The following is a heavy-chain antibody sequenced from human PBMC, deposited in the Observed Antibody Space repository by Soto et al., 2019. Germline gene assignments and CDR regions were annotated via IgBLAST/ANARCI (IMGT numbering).Heavy chain of an antibody. Sequence: SVKVSCKASGGTFSSYAISWVRQAPGQGLEWMGGIIPIFGTANYAQKFQGRVTITADEPTSTAYMELSSLRSEDTAVYYCARTGVSRSSKPFDYWGQGTLVTVSS. CDR2: IIPIFGTA. D-gene: IGHD6-6*01. J-gene: IGHJ4*02. V-gene: IGHV1-69*13. CDR1: GGTFSSYA. CDR3: ARTGVSRSSKPFDY.